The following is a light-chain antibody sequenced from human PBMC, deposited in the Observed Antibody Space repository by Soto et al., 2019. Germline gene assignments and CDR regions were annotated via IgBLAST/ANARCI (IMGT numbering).Light chain of an antibody. CDR2: EVT. Sequence: QSALTQPPSAAGSPGQAGTISCTGTSSDVGGYNYVSWYQQHPGKAPKLMIYEVTKRPSGVPDRFSGSKSGNTASLTVSGLQDEDEADYYCSSYAGSLYVFGTGTKLTVL. CDR1: SSDVGGYNY. V-gene: IGLV2-8*01. J-gene: IGLJ1*01. CDR3: SSYAGSLYV.